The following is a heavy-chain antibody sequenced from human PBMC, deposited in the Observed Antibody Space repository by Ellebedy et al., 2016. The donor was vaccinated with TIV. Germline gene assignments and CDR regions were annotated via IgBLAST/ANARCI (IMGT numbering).Heavy chain of an antibody. J-gene: IGHJ6*02. CDR3: ARDASNMVRGLITHYFGMDV. CDR2: ISNDGSSQ. V-gene: IGHV3-30*09. CDR1: GFTFSSYA. Sequence: GESLKISCATSGFTFSSYAMHWVRQAPGRGLEWVALISNDGSSQYYAESVKGRFAISRDTSNYTLYLQIQSLRAEDTALYYCARDASNMVRGLITHYFGMDVWGQGTTVTVSS. D-gene: IGHD3-10*01.